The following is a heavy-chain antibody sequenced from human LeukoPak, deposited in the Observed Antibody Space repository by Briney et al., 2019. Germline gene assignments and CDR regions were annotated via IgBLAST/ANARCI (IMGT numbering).Heavy chain of an antibody. J-gene: IGHJ4*02. Sequence: PGGSLRLSCAASGFTFNDYGMSWVRQAPGKGLEWVSGINWNGGSTGYADSVKGRFTISRDNAKNSLYLQMNSLRAEDTALYYCVRGPLSPHYYGSGSYLTPFDYWGQGTLVTVSS. D-gene: IGHD3-10*01. V-gene: IGHV3-20*04. CDR2: INWNGGST. CDR3: VRGPLSPHYYGSGSYLTPFDY. CDR1: GFTFNDYG.